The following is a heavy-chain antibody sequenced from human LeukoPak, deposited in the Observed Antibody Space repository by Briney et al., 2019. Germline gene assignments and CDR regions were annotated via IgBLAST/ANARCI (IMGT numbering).Heavy chain of an antibody. J-gene: IGHJ6*02. Sequence: PGGSLRLSCAASGFSFGEYYITWIRQAPGKGLESVSYISSSGSTIHYADSVKGRFTVSRDNPKNSVYLQMNSLRAEDTAVYYCARRGQLIIPYHGLDAWGQGTTVIVSS. D-gene: IGHD2-2*01. CDR1: GFSFGEYY. CDR3: ARRGQLIIPYHGLDA. CDR2: ISSSGSTI. V-gene: IGHV3-11*01.